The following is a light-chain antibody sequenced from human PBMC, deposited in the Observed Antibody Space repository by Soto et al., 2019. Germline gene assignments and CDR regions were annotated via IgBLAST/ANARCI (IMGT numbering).Light chain of an antibody. J-gene: IGKJ4*01. V-gene: IGKV3-15*01. CDR1: QSVGNN. CDR3: QQYNNWPQLT. CDR2: GAS. Sequence: RVMTXSPXXXXVSPGERATLSCRASQSVGNNLAWYQQKPGQAPRLLIYGASTRATGIPARFSGGGSGTEFTLTISSLQSEDFAVYFCQQYNNWPQLTFGGGTKVEIK.